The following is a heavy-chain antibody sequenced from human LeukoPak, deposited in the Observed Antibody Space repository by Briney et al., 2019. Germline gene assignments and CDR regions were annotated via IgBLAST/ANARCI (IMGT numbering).Heavy chain of an antibody. CDR1: GGSISSYY. CDR2: IYYSGST. Sequence: SETLSLTCTVSGGSISSYYWSWMRQPPGKGLEWIGYIYYSGSTNYNPSLKSRVTISVDTSKNQFSLKLSSVTAADTAVYYCARDSPTLAAAGTGWAFDIWGQGTMVTVSS. D-gene: IGHD6-13*01. J-gene: IGHJ3*02. CDR3: ARDSPTLAAAGTGWAFDI. V-gene: IGHV4-59*01.